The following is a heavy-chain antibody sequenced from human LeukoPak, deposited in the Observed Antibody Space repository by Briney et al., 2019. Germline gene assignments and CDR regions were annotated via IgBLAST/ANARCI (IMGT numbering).Heavy chain of an antibody. CDR2: VNSNGGNT. CDR3: VKAPNDYGSASFADY. D-gene: IGHD3-10*01. V-gene: IGHV3-23*01. J-gene: IGHJ4*02. CDR1: GFIFSNCA. Sequence: TGGSLRLSCAASGFIFSNCAMSWVRQAPGKGLEWVSTVNSNGGNTNYAASVKGRFTISRDNSKDTLYLQLNSLRADDTAIYYCVKAPNDYGSASFADYWGRGTLVTVSS.